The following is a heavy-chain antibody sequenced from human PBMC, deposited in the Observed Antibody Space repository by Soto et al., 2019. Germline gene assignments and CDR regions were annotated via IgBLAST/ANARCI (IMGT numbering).Heavy chain of an antibody. V-gene: IGHV5-51*01. Sequence: GESLKISCKGSGYSFTSYWIGWVRQMPGKSLEWMGIIYPGDSDTRYSPSFQGQVTISADKSISTAYLQWSSLKASDTAMYYCARLFPVVVPAPGIYYYYYGMDVWGQGTTVTVSS. D-gene: IGHD2-2*01. J-gene: IGHJ6*02. CDR2: IYPGDSDT. CDR1: GYSFTSYW. CDR3: ARLFPVVVPAPGIYYYYYGMDV.